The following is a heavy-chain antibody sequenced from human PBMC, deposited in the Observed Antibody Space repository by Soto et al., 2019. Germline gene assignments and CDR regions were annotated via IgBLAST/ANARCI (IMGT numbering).Heavy chain of an antibody. CDR2: ISAYNGNT. Sequence: GASVKVSCKASGYTFTSYGISWVRQAPGQGLEWMGWISAYNGNTNYAQKLQGRVTMTTDTSTSTAYMELRSLRSDDTAVYYCASYSSSNYYYYGMGVWGQVTTVTVSS. J-gene: IGHJ6*01. V-gene: IGHV1-18*04. CDR3: ASYSSSNYYYYGMGV. D-gene: IGHD6-6*01. CDR1: GYTFTSYG.